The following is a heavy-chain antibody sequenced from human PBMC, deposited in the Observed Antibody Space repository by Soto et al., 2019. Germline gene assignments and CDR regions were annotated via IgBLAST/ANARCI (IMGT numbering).Heavy chain of an antibody. J-gene: IGHJ4*02. Sequence: QVQLVESGGGVVQPGRSLRLSCAASGFTFSSYAMHWVRQAPGKGLEWVAVISYDGSNKYYADSVKGRFTISRDNSKNTLYLQMNSLRAEDTAVYYCARDRGSWELLFDYWGQGTLVTVSS. CDR1: GFTFSSYA. D-gene: IGHD1-26*01. V-gene: IGHV3-30-3*01. CDR3: ARDRGSWELLFDY. CDR2: ISYDGSNK.